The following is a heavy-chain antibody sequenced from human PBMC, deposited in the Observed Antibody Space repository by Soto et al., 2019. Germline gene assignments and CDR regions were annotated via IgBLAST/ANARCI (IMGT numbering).Heavy chain of an antibody. CDR3: AKEKGANYDFWSGYYLEFDY. V-gene: IGHV3-23*01. CDR2: ISGSGGST. D-gene: IGHD3-3*01. Sequence: GGSLRLSCAASGFTFSSYAMSWVRQAPGKGLERVSAISGSGGSTYYADSVKGRFTISRDNSKNTLYLQMNSLRAEDTAVYYCAKEKGANYDFWSGYYLEFDYWGQGTLVTVSS. CDR1: GFTFSSYA. J-gene: IGHJ4*02.